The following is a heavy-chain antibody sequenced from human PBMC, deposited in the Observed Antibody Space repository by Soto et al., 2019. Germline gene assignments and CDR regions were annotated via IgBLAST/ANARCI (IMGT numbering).Heavy chain of an antibody. D-gene: IGHD3-9*01. CDR2: INHSGST. CDR3: AREELRYFDWLSPYNWFDP. Sequence: SETLSLTCAVYGGSFSGYYWTWIRQPPGTGLEWIGEINHSGSTNYNPSLKSRVTISVDTSKNQFSLKLSSVTAADTAVYYCAREELRYFDWLSPYNWFDPWGQGTLVTVSS. V-gene: IGHV4-34*09. J-gene: IGHJ5*02. CDR1: GGSFSGYY.